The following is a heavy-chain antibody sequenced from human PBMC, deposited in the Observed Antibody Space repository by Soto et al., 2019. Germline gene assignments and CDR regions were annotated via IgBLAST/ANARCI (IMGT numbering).Heavy chain of an antibody. CDR1: GGSISSGGYY. V-gene: IGHV4-31*03. CDR3: ARSVFP. J-gene: IGHJ5*02. Sequence: QVQLQESGPGLVKPSQTLSLTCTVSGGSISSGGYYWNWIRQHPGKGLEWIGYIYYIGSTYYNPFLESRVTSSLDTSRNQFSLKLSSVTAADTAVYYCARSVFPWGQGTLVTVSS. CDR2: IYYIGST.